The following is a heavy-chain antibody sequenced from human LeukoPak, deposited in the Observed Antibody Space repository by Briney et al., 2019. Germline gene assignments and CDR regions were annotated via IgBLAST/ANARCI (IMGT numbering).Heavy chain of an antibody. Sequence: ASVKVSCKASGYTFTGYYMHWVRQAPGQGLEWMGWINPNSGGTNYAQKFQGRVTMTRNTSISTAYMELSSLRSEDTAVYYCARVDGSGSYFLVYWGQGTLVTVSS. CDR3: ARVDGSGSYFLVY. J-gene: IGHJ4*02. D-gene: IGHD3-10*01. V-gene: IGHV1-2*02. CDR1: GYTFTGYY. CDR2: INPNSGGT.